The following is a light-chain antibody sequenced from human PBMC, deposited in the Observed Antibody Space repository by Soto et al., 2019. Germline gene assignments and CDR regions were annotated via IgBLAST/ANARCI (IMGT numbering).Light chain of an antibody. CDR2: EVS. CDR3: SSYTSSSTPVV. V-gene: IGLV2-14*01. J-gene: IGLJ2*01. CDR1: SRDVGGYNY. Sequence: QSALTQPASVSGSPGQSITISCNGNSRDVGGYNYGSWYQQHPGKAPKLIIYEVSNRPSGVSNRCSGSKSGNTASLTIYGLQAEDEADYSCSSYTSSSTPVVFGGGTKLNVL.